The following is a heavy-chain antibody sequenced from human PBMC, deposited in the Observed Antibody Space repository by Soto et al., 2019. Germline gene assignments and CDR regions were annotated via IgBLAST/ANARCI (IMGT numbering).Heavy chain of an antibody. J-gene: IGHJ4*02. Sequence: ASVKVSCKASGYTFTSYGISWVRQAPGQGLEWMGWISNYNGDTNYAQKLQGRVTMTTDTSTSTAYMELRSLRSDDTAVYYCARVGVDFWSAYYGYYFDYWGQGTLVTVSS. CDR1: GYTFTSYG. CDR3: ARVGVDFWSAYYGYYFDY. D-gene: IGHD3-3*01. CDR2: ISNYNGDT. V-gene: IGHV1-18*01.